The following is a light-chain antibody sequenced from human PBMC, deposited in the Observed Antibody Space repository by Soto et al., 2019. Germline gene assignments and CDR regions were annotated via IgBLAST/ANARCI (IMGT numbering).Light chain of an antibody. CDR1: QSISNS. V-gene: IGKV1-39*01. J-gene: IGKJ1*01. Sequence: DIQMTQSPSSLSASLGDRVTITCRASQSISNSLNWYQHKSGKAPTLLIYAASSLQGGVPSTFSGSGSGTNFTLTISSLQPEDFATYYCQQSYSNPCTFGQGTKVDIK. CDR3: QQSYSNPCT. CDR2: AAS.